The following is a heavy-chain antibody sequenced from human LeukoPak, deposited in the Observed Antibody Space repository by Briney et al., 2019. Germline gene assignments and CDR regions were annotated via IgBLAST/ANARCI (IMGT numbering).Heavy chain of an antibody. V-gene: IGHV3-23*01. Sequence: GGSLRLSCAASRFTFSNYAMSWVRQAAGKGLEWVSGITSGHSTFYADSVKGRFTISRDNSKNTVYMQMNSLGAEDTAVYYCAKDYPECTGTTCSGEAFFDYWGQGTLVTVSS. CDR3: AKDYPECTGTTCSGEAFFDY. D-gene: IGHD2-2*01. CDR2: ITSGHST. CDR1: RFTFSNYA. J-gene: IGHJ4*02.